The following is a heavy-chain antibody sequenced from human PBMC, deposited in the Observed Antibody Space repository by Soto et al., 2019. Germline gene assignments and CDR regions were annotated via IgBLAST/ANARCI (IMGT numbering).Heavy chain of an antibody. CDR3: ASDLVGASDSYGLDV. J-gene: IGHJ6*02. CDR1: GFTFSSYD. CDR2: IGTAGDP. V-gene: IGHV3-13*05. Sequence: LRLSCAASGFTFSSYDMHWVRQATGKGLEWVSAIGTAGDPYYPGSVKGRFTISRENAKNSLYLQMNSLRAGDTAVYYCASDLVGASDSYGLDVWGQGTPVTVSS. D-gene: IGHD1-26*01.